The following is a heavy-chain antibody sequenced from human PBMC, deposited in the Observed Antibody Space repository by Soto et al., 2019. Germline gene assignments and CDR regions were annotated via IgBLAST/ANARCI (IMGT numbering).Heavy chain of an antibody. CDR1: GFTFSSYG. CDR2: IWYDGSNK. D-gene: IGHD4-17*01. V-gene: IGHV3-33*01. Sequence: GGSLRLSCAASGFTFSSYGMHWVRQAPGKGLEWVAVIWYDGSNKYYADSVKGRFTISRDNSKNTLYLQMNSLRAEDTAVYYCAGGGSTVTTYFDYWGQGTLVTVSS. J-gene: IGHJ4*02. CDR3: AGGGSTVTTYFDY.